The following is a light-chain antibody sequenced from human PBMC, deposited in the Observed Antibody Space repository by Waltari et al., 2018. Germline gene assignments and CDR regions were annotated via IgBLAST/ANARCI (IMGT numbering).Light chain of an antibody. Sequence: QSALAQSASVAGSPGQSFTISCTATGNDFGYSNFVAWYQQHPGKAPKLLIFDVSRWSSGVSHRFSGSKSGNTASLTISGLQAEDEADYYCSSYTSTNTIIFGGGTKVTVL. V-gene: IGLV2-14*03. CDR3: SSYTSTNTII. CDR2: DVS. CDR1: GNDFGYSNF. J-gene: IGLJ2*01.